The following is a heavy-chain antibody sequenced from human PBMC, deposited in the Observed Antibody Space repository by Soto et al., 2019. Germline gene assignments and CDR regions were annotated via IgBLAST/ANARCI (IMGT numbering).Heavy chain of an antibody. J-gene: IGHJ4*02. CDR3: VRDLDGSGSYYTDY. CDR1: GYMFISYG. CDR2: ISASNGNT. V-gene: IGHV1-18*01. Sequence: ASVKVSCKASGYMFISYGINWVRQAPGQGLEWMGWISASNGNTKYAQNFQGRVTMTTDTSTSTAYTEMRSLRSDDTAVYYCVRDLDGSGSYYTDYWGPGTLVTVSS. D-gene: IGHD3-10*01.